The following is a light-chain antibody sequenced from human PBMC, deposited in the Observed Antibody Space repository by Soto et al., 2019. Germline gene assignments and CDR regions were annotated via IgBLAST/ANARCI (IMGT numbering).Light chain of an antibody. CDR2: AAS. J-gene: IGKJ1*01. CDR3: QQNYNLPPWT. V-gene: IGKV1-39*01. CDR1: QSISTY. Sequence: DIQMTQSPPSLSASVGDTITITCRASQSISTYLDWYQVTPGKAPKVLIYAASTLQAGVPSRFSGSGSGTDFTLTINSRQPEDFSTSYCQQNYNLPPWTFGQGTKVEIK.